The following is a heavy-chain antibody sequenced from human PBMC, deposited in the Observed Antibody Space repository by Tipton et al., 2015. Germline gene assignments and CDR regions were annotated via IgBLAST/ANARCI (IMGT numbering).Heavy chain of an antibody. CDR3: ARLGGVVVGVAATPRFTTPDFWFVS. CDR1: AYSISSDYY. Sequence: TLSLTCAVSAYSISSDYYWSWIRQHPGKGLEWIGHIYYSGSTFYNPSLKSRVTLSVDTSKNQFSLKLSSVTAADTAVYYCARLGGVVVGVAATPRFTTPDFWFVSWGQGTLVTVSS. V-gene: IGHV4-31*11. D-gene: IGHD2-15*01. CDR2: IYYSGST. J-gene: IGHJ5*01.